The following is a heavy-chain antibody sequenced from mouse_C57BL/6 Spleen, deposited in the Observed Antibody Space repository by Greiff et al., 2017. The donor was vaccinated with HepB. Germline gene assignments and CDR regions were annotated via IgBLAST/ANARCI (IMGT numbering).Heavy chain of an antibody. CDR1: GFNIKNTY. D-gene: IGHD2-1*01. CDR2: IDPANGNT. Sequence: VQLQQSVAELVRPGASVKLSCTASGFNIKNTYMHWVKQRPEQGLEWIGRIDPANGNTKYAPKFKGKATITADTSSNTAYLQLSSRTSEDTAIYYVARIGTLLYYAMDYWGQGTSVTVSS. J-gene: IGHJ4*01. V-gene: IGHV14-3*01. CDR3: ARIGTLLYYAMDY.